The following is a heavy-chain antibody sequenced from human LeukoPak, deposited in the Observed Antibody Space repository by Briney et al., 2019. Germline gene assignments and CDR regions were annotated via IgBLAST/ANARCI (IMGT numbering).Heavy chain of an antibody. CDR3: ARDPIGVVVPAATPGFYDY. Sequence: TSETLSLTCTVSGGSISSGDYYWSWIRQPPGKGLEWIGCIYYSGSTYYNPSLKSRITISVDTSKNQFSLKLSSVTAADTAVYYCARDPIGVVVPAATPGFYDYWGQGTLVTVSS. D-gene: IGHD2-2*01. J-gene: IGHJ4*02. CDR2: IYYSGST. CDR1: GGSISSGDYY. V-gene: IGHV4-30-4*08.